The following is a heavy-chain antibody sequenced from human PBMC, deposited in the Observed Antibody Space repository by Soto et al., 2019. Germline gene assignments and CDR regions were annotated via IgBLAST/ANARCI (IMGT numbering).Heavy chain of an antibody. CDR3: AADGYYDSSGFHFDY. Sequence: SVKVSCKASGFTFTSPAVQWVRQARGQRLEWIGWIVVGSGNTNYAQKFQERVTITRDMSTSTAYMELSSLRSEDTAVYYCAADGYYDSSGFHFDYWGQGTLVTVSS. D-gene: IGHD3-22*01. V-gene: IGHV1-58*01. CDR2: IVVGSGNT. J-gene: IGHJ4*02. CDR1: GFTFTSPA.